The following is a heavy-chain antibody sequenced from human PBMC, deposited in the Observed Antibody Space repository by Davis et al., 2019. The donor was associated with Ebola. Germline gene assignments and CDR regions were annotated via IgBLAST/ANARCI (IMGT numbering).Heavy chain of an antibody. CDR3: ARHAAGEYAIFDY. CDR2: IYPGDSDI. D-gene: IGHD2-2*01. CDR1: GYSFTSYW. Sequence: GESLKISCKGSGYSFTSYWIGWVRQMPGKGLECMGIIYPGDSDIRYSPSFLDQVTISVDKSVSTAYLQWSSLKASDSAIYYCARHAAGEYAIFDYWGQGTLVTVSS. V-gene: IGHV5-51*01. J-gene: IGHJ4*01.